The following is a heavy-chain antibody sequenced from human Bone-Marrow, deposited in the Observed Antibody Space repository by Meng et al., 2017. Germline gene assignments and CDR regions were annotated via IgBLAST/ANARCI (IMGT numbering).Heavy chain of an antibody. CDR2: IYHSGGT. J-gene: IGHJ5*02. CDR1: GYSISSGYY. CDR3: ARPQGAARPIWFDP. V-gene: IGHV4-38-2*01. D-gene: IGHD6-6*01. Sequence: GSLRLSCAVSGYSISSGYYWGWIRQPPGKGLEWIGSIYHSGGTYYDPSLKSRVTISVGTSKNQFSLKLSSVTAADPAVYYCARPQGAARPIWFDPWGQGTLVTVSS.